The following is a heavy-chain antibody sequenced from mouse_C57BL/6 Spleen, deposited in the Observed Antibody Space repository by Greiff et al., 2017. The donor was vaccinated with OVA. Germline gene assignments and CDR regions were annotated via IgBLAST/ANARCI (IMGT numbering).Heavy chain of an antibody. CDR2: IYPGDGDT. J-gene: IGHJ4*01. Sequence: QVQLQQSGAELVKPGASVKISCTASGYAFSSYWMNWVKQRPGKGLEWIGPIYPGDGDTNYKGKFKGKATLTADKSSSTAYMQLSSLTSEDSAVYFCALIYDGYAMDYWGQGTSVTVSS. V-gene: IGHV1-80*01. CDR3: ALIYDGYAMDY. D-gene: IGHD2-3*01. CDR1: GYAFSSYW.